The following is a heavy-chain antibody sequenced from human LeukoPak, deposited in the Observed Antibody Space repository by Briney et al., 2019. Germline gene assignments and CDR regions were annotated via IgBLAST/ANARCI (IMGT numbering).Heavy chain of an antibody. CDR3: AKVRDTRDWYKDAFDI. Sequence: GGSLRLSCTASGFTFTSYAMSWVRQAPGKGLEWVSAITGTGGSTYYAASVKGRFTVSRDNSKNTLYLQMSSLRAEDTAMYYCAKVRDTRDWYKDAFDIWGQGTRVTVSS. CDR2: ITGTGGST. CDR1: GFTFTSYA. V-gene: IGHV3-23*01. J-gene: IGHJ3*02. D-gene: IGHD6-19*01.